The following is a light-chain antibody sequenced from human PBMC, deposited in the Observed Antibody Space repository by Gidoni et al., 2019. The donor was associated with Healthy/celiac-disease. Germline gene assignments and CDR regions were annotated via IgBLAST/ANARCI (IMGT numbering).Light chain of an antibody. CDR2: KAS. J-gene: IGKJ1*01. CDR1: QSISSW. CDR3: QQYNSYSET. Sequence: DIQITQSPSTLSASVGDRVTITCRASQSISSWLAWYQKKPGKAPKLLIYKASSLESGVPSRFSGSGSGTEFTLTISSLQPDDFATYYCQQYNSYSETFGQGTKVEIK. V-gene: IGKV1-5*03.